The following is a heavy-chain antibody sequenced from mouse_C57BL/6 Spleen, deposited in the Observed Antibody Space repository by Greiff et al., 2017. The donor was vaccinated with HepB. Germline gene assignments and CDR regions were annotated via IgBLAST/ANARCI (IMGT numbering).Heavy chain of an antibody. CDR3: ARREATMITTYFDY. CDR1: GYAFSSYW. Sequence: QVQLQQSGAELVKPGASVKISCKASGYAFSSYWMNWVKQRPGKGLEWIGQIYPGDGDTNYNGKFKGKATLTADKSSSTAYMQLSSLTSEDSAVYFCARREATMITTYFDYWGQGTTLTVSS. V-gene: IGHV1-80*01. J-gene: IGHJ2*01. D-gene: IGHD2-4*01. CDR2: IYPGDGDT.